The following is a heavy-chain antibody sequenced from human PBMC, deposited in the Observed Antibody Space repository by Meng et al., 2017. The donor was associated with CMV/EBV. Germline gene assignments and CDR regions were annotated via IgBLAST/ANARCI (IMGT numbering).Heavy chain of an antibody. V-gene: IGHV1-69*05. D-gene: IGHD2-2*01. CDR1: GCTFSSYA. CDR2: IIPIFGTA. J-gene: IGHJ6*02. CDR3: ARGIIVVVPAAIEDYYYYGMDV. Sequence: SVKVSCQASGCTFSSYAISWVRQAPGQGLEWMGGIIPIFGTANYAQKFQGRVTITTDESTSTAYTELSNLRSEDTAVYYCARGIIVVVPAAIEDYYYYGMDVWGQGTTVTVSS.